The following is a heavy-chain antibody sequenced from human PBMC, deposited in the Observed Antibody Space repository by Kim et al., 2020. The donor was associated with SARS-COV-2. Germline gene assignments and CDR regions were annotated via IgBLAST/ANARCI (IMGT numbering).Heavy chain of an antibody. Sequence: SETLSLTCTVSGGSISSSSYYWGWIRQPPGKGLEWIGSIYYSGSTYYNPSLKSRVTISVDTSKNQFSLKLSSVTAADTAVYYCARGAYYYYYMDVWGKGTTVTVSS. CDR1: GGSISSSSYY. J-gene: IGHJ6*03. CDR3: ARGAYYYYYMDV. V-gene: IGHV4-39*01. CDR2: IYYSGST.